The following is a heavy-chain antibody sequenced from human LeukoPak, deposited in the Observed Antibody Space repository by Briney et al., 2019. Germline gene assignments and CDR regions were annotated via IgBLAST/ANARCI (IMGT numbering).Heavy chain of an antibody. CDR3: ARGSFYYDSSGSIDY. Sequence: GASVKVSCNASGYTFTSYYMHWVRQAPVQGLEWMGIINPSGGSTSYAQKFQGRVTMTRDTSTSTVYMEPSSLRSEDTAVYYCARGSFYYDSSGSIDYWGQGTLVTVSS. V-gene: IGHV1-46*01. J-gene: IGHJ4*02. D-gene: IGHD3-22*01. CDR1: GYTFTSYY. CDR2: INPSGGST.